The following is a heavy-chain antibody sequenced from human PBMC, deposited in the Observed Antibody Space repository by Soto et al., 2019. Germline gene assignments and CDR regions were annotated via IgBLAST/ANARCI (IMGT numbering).Heavy chain of an antibody. CDR2: IYYSGST. D-gene: IGHD1-26*01. Sequence: QVQLQESGPGLVKPSETLSLTCTVSGGSITNSYLSWIRQPPGKGLEWIGYIYYSGSTNYNPSLKRRVNTSEDTSQNQFSLKLTSVTAADTAVYYCARGRWFDPWGQGTLVTVSS. J-gene: IGHJ5*02. CDR3: ARGRWFDP. CDR1: GGSITNSY. V-gene: IGHV4-59*08.